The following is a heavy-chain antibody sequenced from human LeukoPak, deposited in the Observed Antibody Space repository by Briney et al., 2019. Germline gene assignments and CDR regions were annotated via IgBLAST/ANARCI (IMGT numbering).Heavy chain of an antibody. J-gene: IGHJ4*02. V-gene: IGHV3-48*01. CDR3: ARGAGIVGADFDC. Sequence: GGSLRLSCAASGFTFSSYSMNWVRQAPGKGLEWVSYISSSSSTIYYADSVKGRFTISRDDAKNSLYLQMNSLRAEDTAVYYCARGAGIVGADFDCWGQGTLVTVSS. CDR2: ISSSSSTI. CDR1: GFTFSSYS. D-gene: IGHD1-26*01.